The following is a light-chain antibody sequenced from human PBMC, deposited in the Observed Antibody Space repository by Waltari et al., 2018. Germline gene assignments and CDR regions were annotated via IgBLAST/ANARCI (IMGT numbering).Light chain of an antibody. CDR2: DAS. CDR3: QHYVNLPVT. Sequence: EIVLTQSPGTLSLSPGERDTLSCRASQSVGKSLAWYPQRPGQAPRLLIYDASTRATGTPCRFSGIGFGTDFSLAISSLEPEDFAVYFCQHYVNLPVTFGQGTKVEI. CDR1: QSVGKS. J-gene: IGKJ1*01. V-gene: IGKV3-20*01.